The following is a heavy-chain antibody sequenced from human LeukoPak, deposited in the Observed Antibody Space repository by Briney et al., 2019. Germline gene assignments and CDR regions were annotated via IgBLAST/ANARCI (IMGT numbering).Heavy chain of an antibody. D-gene: IGHD3-3*01. Sequence: ASVKVSCKASGYTFTSYDINWVRQATGQGLEWMGWMSPNSGNTGYAQKFQGRVTITRNTFISTAYMELSSLRSEDTAVYYCARAPLGGYDFWSGYYTGYFDYWGQGTLVTVSS. CDR1: GYTFTSYD. CDR3: ARAPLGGYDFWSGYYTGYFDY. V-gene: IGHV1-8*03. CDR2: MSPNSGNT. J-gene: IGHJ4*02.